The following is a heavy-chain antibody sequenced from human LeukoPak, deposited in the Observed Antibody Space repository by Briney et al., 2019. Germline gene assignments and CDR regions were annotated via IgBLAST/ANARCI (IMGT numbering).Heavy chain of an antibody. J-gene: IGHJ6*03. Sequence: GASVKVSCKASGYTFTGYYMHWVRQAPGQGLEWMGWINPNSGGTNYAQKFQGRVTMTRDTSISTAYMELSRLRSDDTAVYYCARGLFYGSSSTYYYYYYMDVWGKGTTVTVSS. V-gene: IGHV1-2*02. CDR2: INPNSGGT. CDR1: GYTFTGYY. D-gene: IGHD6-6*01. CDR3: ARGLFYGSSSTYYYYYYMDV.